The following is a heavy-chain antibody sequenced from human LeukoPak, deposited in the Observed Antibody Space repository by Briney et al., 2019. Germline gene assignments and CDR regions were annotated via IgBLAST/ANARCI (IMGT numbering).Heavy chain of an antibody. V-gene: IGHV3-23*01. CDR3: AKLSGYSYGYFDY. Sequence: PGGSLRLSCAAPGFTFSSYAMSWVRQAPGKGLEWVSAISGSGGSTYYADSVKGRFTISRDNSKNTLYLQMNSLRAEDTAVYYCAKLSGYSYGYFDYWGQGTLVTVSS. CDR1: GFTFSSYA. D-gene: IGHD5-18*01. J-gene: IGHJ4*02. CDR2: ISGSGGST.